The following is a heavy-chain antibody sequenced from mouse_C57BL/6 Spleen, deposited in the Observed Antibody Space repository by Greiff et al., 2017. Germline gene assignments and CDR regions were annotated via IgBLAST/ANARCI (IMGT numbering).Heavy chain of an antibody. CDR1: GFNIKDDY. Sequence: EVKLQESGAELVRPGASVKLSCTASGFNIKDDYMHWVKQRPEQGLEWIGWIDPENGDTEYASKFQGKATITADTSSNTAYLQLSSLISEDTAVYYGTTPPSSPFAYWGQGTLVTVSA. V-gene: IGHV14-4*01. J-gene: IGHJ3*01. D-gene: IGHD1-1*01. CDR2: IDPENGDT. CDR3: TTPPSSPFAY.